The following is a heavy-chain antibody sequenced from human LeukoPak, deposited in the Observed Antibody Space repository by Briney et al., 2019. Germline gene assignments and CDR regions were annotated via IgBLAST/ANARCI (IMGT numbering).Heavy chain of an antibody. CDR3: ARTRGPCSGGSCYLYYFDY. J-gene: IGHJ4*02. V-gene: IGHV3-11*01. CDR2: ITNSGDTI. D-gene: IGHD2-15*01. Sequence: PGGSLRLSCAASGFTFTDYYMSWIRQAPGRGLEWVSYITNSGDTIYYTDSVKGRFTISRDNAKNSLYLQMSNLRAEDTAVYYCARTRGPCSGGSCYLYYFDYWGQGTLVTVSS. CDR1: GFTFTDYY.